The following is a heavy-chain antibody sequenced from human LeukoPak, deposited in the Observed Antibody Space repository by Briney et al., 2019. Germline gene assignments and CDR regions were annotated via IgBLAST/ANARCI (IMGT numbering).Heavy chain of an antibody. CDR2: IYYRGSN. J-gene: IGHJ4*01. V-gene: IGHV4-59*01. D-gene: IGHD3-22*01. Sequence: SETLSLTCTVSGGSISSYYGSWIRQPPGKGLEWIGYIYYRGSNNYNPSLKSRITISVDTYKNQFSLKLSSVTAADTAVYYCARGQFDSSGYYYGFDYWGQGTLVTVSS. CDR1: GGSISSYY. CDR3: ARGQFDSSGYYYGFDY.